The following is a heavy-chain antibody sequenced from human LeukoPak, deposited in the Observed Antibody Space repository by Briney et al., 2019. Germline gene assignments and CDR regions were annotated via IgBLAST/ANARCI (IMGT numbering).Heavy chain of an antibody. CDR1: GYSISSGYY. V-gene: IGHV4-38-2*01. Sequence: SETLSLTCAVSGYSISSGYYWGWIRQPPGKGLEWIGSIYYSGSTYYNPTLKSRVTISVDTSKSQFSLKLSSVTAADTAMYYCASLPRYCSGGTCRDAFDIWGQGTMVTVSS. J-gene: IGHJ3*02. CDR2: IYYSGST. CDR3: ASLPRYCSGGTCRDAFDI. D-gene: IGHD2-15*01.